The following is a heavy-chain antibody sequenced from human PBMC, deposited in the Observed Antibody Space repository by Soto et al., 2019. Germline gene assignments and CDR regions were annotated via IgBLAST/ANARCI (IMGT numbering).Heavy chain of an antibody. CDR1: GYTFTSYG. V-gene: IGHV1-18*04. CDR3: ARDVYYDFWSGYYSGYYYGMDV. D-gene: IGHD3-3*01. Sequence: ASVKVSCKASGYTFTSYGISWVRQAPGQGLEWMGWISAYNGNTNYARKLQGRVTMTTDTSTSTAYMELRSLRSDDTAVYYCARDVYYDFWSGYYSGYYYGMDVWGQGTTVTVSS. CDR2: ISAYNGNT. J-gene: IGHJ6*02.